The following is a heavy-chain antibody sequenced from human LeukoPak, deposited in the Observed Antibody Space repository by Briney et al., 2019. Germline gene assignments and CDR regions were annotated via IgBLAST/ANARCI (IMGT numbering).Heavy chain of an antibody. V-gene: IGHV4-39*01. CDR1: GGSISSSSYY. D-gene: IGHD6-19*01. Sequence: SETLSLTCTVSGGSISSSSYYWGWIRQPPGKGLEWIGSISYSGSTFYNPSLKSRASTPVDTSKNQFSLKLSSVTAADTAVYYCARQALQWLADPFDIWGQGTMVTVSS. CDR2: ISYSGST. J-gene: IGHJ3*02. CDR3: ARQALQWLADPFDI.